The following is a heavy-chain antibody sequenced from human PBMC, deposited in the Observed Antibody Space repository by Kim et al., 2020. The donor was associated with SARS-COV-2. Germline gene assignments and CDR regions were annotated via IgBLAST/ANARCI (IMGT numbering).Heavy chain of an antibody. D-gene: IGHD5-12*01. Sequence: YYTPSLKSRVTISVDTSKNQFSLKLSSVTAADTAVYYCASWAVSGYDYGCWGQGTLVTVSS. V-gene: IGHV4-30-2*05. J-gene: IGHJ4*02. CDR3: ASWAVSGYDYGC.